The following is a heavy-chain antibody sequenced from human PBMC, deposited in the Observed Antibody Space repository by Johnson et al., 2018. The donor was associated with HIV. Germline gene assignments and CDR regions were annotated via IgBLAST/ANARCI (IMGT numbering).Heavy chain of an antibody. Sequence: QVQLVESGGGVVQPGTSLRLSCAASGFTFSNYGMHWVRQAPGKGLEWVAFIRYDGDITYYVDSVKGRFTISRENAKNSLYLQMNSLRAGDTAVYYCARVALDAFDIWGQGTMVTVSA. CDR3: ARVALDAFDI. J-gene: IGHJ3*02. CDR1: GFTFSNYG. D-gene: IGHD5-12*01. CDR2: IRYDGDIT. V-gene: IGHV3-33*01.